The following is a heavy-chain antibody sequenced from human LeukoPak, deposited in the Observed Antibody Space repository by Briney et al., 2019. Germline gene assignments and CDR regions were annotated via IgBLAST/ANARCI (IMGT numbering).Heavy chain of an antibody. J-gene: IGHJ4*02. CDR2: ISGSGGST. CDR3: AKDHGVSSGYFYYFDY. Sequence: PGGSLRLSCAASGFTFSSYAMSWVRQAPGKGLEWVSAISGSGGSTYYADSVKGRFTISRDNSKNTLYLQMNSLRAEDTAVYYCAKDHGVSSGYFYYFDYWGQGTLVTFSS. CDR1: GFTFSSYA. D-gene: IGHD3-22*01. V-gene: IGHV3-23*01.